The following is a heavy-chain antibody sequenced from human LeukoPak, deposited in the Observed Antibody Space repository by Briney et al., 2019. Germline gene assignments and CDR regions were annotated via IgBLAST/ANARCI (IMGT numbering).Heavy chain of an antibody. CDR1: GGSISSYY. CDR2: IYYSGST. V-gene: IGHV4-59*12. J-gene: IGHJ4*02. Sequence: SETLSLTCTVSGGSISSYYWSWIRQPPGKGLEWIGYIYYSGSTNYNPSLKSRVTISVDTSKNQFSLKLSSVTAADTAVYYCARVGYCGGDCPASFDYWGQGTLVTVSS. D-gene: IGHD2-21*02. CDR3: ARVGYCGGDCPASFDY.